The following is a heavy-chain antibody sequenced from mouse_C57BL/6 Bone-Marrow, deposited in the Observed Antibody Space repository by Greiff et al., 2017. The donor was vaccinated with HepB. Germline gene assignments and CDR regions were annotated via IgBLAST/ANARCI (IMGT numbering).Heavy chain of an antibody. V-gene: IGHV1-82*01. J-gene: IGHJ4*01. Sequence: QVQLQQSGPELVKPGASVKISCKASGYAFSSSWMNWVKQRPGKGLEWIGRIYPGDGDTNYNGKFKGKATLTADKSSSTAYMQLSSLTSEDSAVYFCARFDDYHYYAMDYWGQGTSVTVSS. CDR1: GYAFSSSW. CDR2: IYPGDGDT. CDR3: ARFDDYHYYAMDY. D-gene: IGHD2-4*01.